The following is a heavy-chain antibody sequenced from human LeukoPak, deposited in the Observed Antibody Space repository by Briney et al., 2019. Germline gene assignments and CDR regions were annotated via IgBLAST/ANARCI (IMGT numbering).Heavy chain of an antibody. J-gene: IGHJ4*02. CDR1: GGSISSGSYY. V-gene: IGHV4-61*02. D-gene: IGHD3-22*01. Sequence: SETLSLTCTVFGGSISSGSYYWSWIRQPAGKGLEWIGRIYTSGSTNYNPSLKSRVTISLDTSENHFSLKLSSVTAADTAVYYCARVTTGGYYNYWGQGTLVTVSS. CDR3: ARVTTGGYYNY. CDR2: IYTSGST.